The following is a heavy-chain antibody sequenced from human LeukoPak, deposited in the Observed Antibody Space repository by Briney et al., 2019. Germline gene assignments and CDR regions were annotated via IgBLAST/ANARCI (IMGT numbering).Heavy chain of an antibody. V-gene: IGHV3-48*03. Sequence: PGRSLRLSCAASGFIFSSYEMNWVRQAPGKGLEWVSYINSGGSSIYYAVSVRGRFTISRDNAKNSLYLQMNTLRAEDTAVYYCVRDQGTWEYDFWGQGTLVTVSS. D-gene: IGHD1-1*01. CDR3: VRDQGTWEYDF. CDR1: GFIFSSYE. J-gene: IGHJ4*02. CDR2: INSGGSSI.